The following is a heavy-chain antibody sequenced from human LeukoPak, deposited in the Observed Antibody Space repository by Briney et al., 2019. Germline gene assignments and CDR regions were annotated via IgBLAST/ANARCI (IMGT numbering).Heavy chain of an antibody. Sequence: SETLSLTCAVYGGSFSGYYWSWIRQPPGKGLEWIGEINHSGSTNYNPSLKSRVTISVGTSKNQFSLKLSSVTAADTAVYYCARWRTQIYYFDYWGQGTLVTVSS. J-gene: IGHJ4*02. D-gene: IGHD1-14*01. CDR3: ARWRTQIYYFDY. CDR2: INHSGST. CDR1: GGSFSGYY. V-gene: IGHV4-34*01.